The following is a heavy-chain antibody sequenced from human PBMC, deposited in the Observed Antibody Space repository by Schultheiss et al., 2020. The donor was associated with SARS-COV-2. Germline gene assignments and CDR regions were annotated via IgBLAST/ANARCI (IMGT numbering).Heavy chain of an antibody. J-gene: IGHJ4*02. CDR2: IYYSGST. CDR3: TRRSHYYDSSVYRPDFDY. CDR1: GGSISSYY. Sequence: SQTLSLTCTVSGGSISSYYWSWIRQPPGKGLEWIGYIYYSGSTNYNPSLKSRVTISVDTSNNQFSLKLSSVTAADTAVYYCTRRSHYYDSSVYRPDFDYWGQGTLVTVSS. V-gene: IGHV4-59*12. D-gene: IGHD3-22*01.